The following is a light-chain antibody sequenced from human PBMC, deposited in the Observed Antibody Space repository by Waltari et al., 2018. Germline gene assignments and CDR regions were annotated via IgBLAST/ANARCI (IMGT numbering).Light chain of an antibody. CDR1: SSDVGGYNY. Sequence: QSALTQPPSASGSPGQSVTISCTGTSSDVGGYNYVSWYQQHPGKAPKLMIYEVSKRPSGVPDPCSGSKSGNTASLTVSGLQAEDEADYYCSSYAGSTLFGGGTKLTVL. J-gene: IGLJ2*01. CDR2: EVS. V-gene: IGLV2-8*01. CDR3: SSYAGSTL.